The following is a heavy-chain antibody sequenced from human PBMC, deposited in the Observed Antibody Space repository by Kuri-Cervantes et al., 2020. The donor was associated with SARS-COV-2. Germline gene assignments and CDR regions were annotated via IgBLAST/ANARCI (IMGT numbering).Heavy chain of an antibody. V-gene: IGHV1-8*03. D-gene: IGHD1-26*01. Sequence: ASVKVSCKASGYTFTSYDINWVRQATGQGLEWMGWMNPNSGNTGYAQKFQGRVTITRNTSISTAYMELSSLRSEDTAVYYCARAAWERNAFDIWGQGTMVTVSS. J-gene: IGHJ3*02. CDR2: MNPNSGNT. CDR1: GYTFTSYD. CDR3: ARAAWERNAFDI.